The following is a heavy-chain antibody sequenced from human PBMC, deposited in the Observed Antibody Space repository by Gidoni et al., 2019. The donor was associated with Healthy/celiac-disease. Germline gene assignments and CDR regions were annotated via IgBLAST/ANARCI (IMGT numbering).Heavy chain of an antibody. CDR1: GGTFSSYA. CDR3: ATDGGWADYYYYMDV. CDR2: SIPIFGTA. V-gene: IGHV1-69*01. D-gene: IGHD3-16*01. J-gene: IGHJ6*03. Sequence: QVQLVQSGAEVKKPGSSVKVSCKASGGTFSSYAISWVRQAPGQGLEGMGGSIPIFGTANYGQKFQGRVTITADESTSTAYMELSSLRSEDTAVYYCATDGGWADYYYYMDVWGKGTTVTVSS.